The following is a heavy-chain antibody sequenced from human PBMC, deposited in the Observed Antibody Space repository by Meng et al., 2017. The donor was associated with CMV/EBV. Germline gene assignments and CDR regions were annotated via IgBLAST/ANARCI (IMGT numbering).Heavy chain of an antibody. Sequence: QVQLPQWGAGLVKPSETLSLTCAVYGGSFSGYYWSWIRQPPGKGLEWIGEINHSGSTNYNPSLKSRVTISVDTSKNQFSLKLSSVTAADTAVYYCAGGIAAAGTRYFDYWGQGTLVTVSS. J-gene: IGHJ4*02. D-gene: IGHD6-13*01. CDR2: INHSGST. V-gene: IGHV4-34*01. CDR1: GGSFSGYY. CDR3: AGGIAAAGTRYFDY.